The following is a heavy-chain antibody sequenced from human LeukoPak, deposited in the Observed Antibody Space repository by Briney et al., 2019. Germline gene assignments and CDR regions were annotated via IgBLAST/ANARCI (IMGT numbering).Heavy chain of an antibody. D-gene: IGHD3-22*01. CDR1: GGSISSSSYY. CDR2: IYYSGCT. J-gene: IGHJ5*02. Sequence: PSETLSLTCTVSGGSISSSSYYWGWIRQPPGKGLEWIGSIYYSGCTYYNPSLKSRVTISVDTSKNQFSLKLSSVTAADTAVYYCAREGANYYDSSGFQYNWFDPWGQGTLVTVSS. V-gene: IGHV4-39*02. CDR3: AREGANYYDSSGFQYNWFDP.